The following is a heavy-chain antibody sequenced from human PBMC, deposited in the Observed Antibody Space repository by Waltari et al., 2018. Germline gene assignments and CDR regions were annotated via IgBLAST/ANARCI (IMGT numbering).Heavy chain of an antibody. J-gene: IGHJ4*02. CDR2: INGDGSAK. CDR1: GFTFSNYY. D-gene: IGHD2-15*01. Sequence: EVQLVDSGGNLVQPGGSRRLPSVASGFTFSNYYIIWVRQAPGKGLEWVANINGDGSAKNYMDSVRGRFTISRDNDKNSVYMQLNSLRDDDTAVYYCVRDGLIHAADYWGQGTLVSVSS. CDR3: VRDGLIHAADY. V-gene: IGHV3-7*01.